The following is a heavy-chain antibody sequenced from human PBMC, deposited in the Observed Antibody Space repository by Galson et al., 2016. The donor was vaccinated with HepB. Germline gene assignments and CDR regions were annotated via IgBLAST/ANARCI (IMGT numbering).Heavy chain of an antibody. CDR3: AREKTNLY. D-gene: IGHD2-8*01. CDR2: ITSSSSYI. V-gene: IGHV3-21*01. J-gene: IGHJ4*02. Sequence: SLRLSCAASGFTFSSYSMNWVRQAPGKGLEWVSSITSSSSYIYYADSVKGRFTISRDNAKNSLYLQMNSLRADDTAVYYCAREKTNLYWGQGTLVTVSS. CDR1: GFTFSSYS.